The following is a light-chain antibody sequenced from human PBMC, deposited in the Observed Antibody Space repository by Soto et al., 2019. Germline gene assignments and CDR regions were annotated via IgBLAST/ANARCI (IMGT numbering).Light chain of an antibody. Sequence: EIVMTQSPLSLPVTPGEPASISCRSSQSLLHSNGHNYLVWYLQKPGQSPQLLIYWGSNRASGVPDRFSGGGSGTDYTLKISRVEAEDVGIYYCMRGLQTPITFGQGTRLEIK. CDR3: MRGLQTPIT. V-gene: IGKV2-28*01. J-gene: IGKJ5*01. CDR1: QSLLHSNGHNY. CDR2: WGS.